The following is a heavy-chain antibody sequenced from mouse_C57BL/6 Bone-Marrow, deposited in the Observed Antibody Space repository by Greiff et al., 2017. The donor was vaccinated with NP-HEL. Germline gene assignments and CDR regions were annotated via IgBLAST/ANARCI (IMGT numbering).Heavy chain of an antibody. Sequence: QVQLQQPGAELVMPGASVKLSCKASGYTFTSYWMHWVKQRPGQGLAWIGEIDPSDSYTNYNQKFKGKSTLTVDKSSSTAYMQLSSLTSEDSAVYYCARSDTTVVARYYAMDYWGQGTSVTVSS. CDR1: GYTFTSYW. J-gene: IGHJ4*01. CDR2: IDPSDSYT. V-gene: IGHV1-69*01. CDR3: ARSDTTVVARYYAMDY. D-gene: IGHD1-1*01.